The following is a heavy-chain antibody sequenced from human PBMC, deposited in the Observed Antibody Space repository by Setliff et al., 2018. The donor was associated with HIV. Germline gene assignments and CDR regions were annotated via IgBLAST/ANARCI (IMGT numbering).Heavy chain of an antibody. CDR1: GGSISSGSYY. CDR3: ARDVGYYGSGSQA. J-gene: IGHJ5*02. CDR2: IYTSGST. D-gene: IGHD3-10*01. Sequence: PSETLSLTCTVSGGSISSGSYYWSWIRQPAGKGLEWIGHIYTSGSTNYNPSLKSRVTIPVHTSKNQFSLKLSSVTAADTAVYYCARDVGYYGSGSQAWGQGTLVTVSS. V-gene: IGHV4-61*09.